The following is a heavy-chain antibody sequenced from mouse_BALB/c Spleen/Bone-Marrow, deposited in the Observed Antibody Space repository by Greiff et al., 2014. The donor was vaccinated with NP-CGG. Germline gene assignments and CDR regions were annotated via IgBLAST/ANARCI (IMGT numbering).Heavy chain of an antibody. CDR1: GFIFSDYY. CDR3: ARSGEKYGAMDY. V-gene: IGHV5-4*02. Sequence: EVQLQQSGGGLVKPGGSLKLSCTASGFIFSDYYMYWVRQTPEKRLEWVAAISDGGSYTYYPDSVKGRFTISRDNAKNNLYLQMCSLKSEDTAMYYCARSGEKYGAMDYWGQGTSVTVSS. J-gene: IGHJ4*01. CDR2: ISDGGSYT. D-gene: IGHD1-1*02.